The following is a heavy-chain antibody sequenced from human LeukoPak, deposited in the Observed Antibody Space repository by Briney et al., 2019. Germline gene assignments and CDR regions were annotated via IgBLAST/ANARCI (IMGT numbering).Heavy chain of an antibody. Sequence: ASVKVSCKASGYTFTGYYIHWVRQAPGQGLEWMGRINPNTGGTNYAQKFQGRVTMTRDTSISTAYMELSRLRSDDTAVYYCAKDYYGSGSYCDYWGQGALVTVSS. CDR2: INPNTGGT. J-gene: IGHJ4*02. CDR1: GYTFTGYY. D-gene: IGHD3-10*01. CDR3: AKDYYGSGSYCDY. V-gene: IGHV1-2*06.